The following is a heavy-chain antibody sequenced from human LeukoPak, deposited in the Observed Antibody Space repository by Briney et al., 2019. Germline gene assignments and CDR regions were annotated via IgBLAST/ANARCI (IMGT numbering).Heavy chain of an antibody. J-gene: IGHJ4*02. V-gene: IGHV4-30-4*08. CDR3: ARCSVDFQGLFDY. Sequence: SQTLSLTCTVSGGSISSGDYYWIWIRQPPGKGLEWIGYIYYSGSTYYNPSLKSRVTISVDTSKNQFSLKLSSVTAADTAVYYCARCSVDFQGLFDYWGQGTLVTVSS. CDR2: IYYSGST. D-gene: IGHD4-23*01. CDR1: GGSISSGDYY.